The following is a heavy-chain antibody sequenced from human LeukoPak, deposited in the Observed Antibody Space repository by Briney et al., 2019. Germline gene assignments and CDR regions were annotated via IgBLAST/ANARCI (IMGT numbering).Heavy chain of an antibody. J-gene: IGHJ4*02. CDR1: GGSISSYY. D-gene: IGHD5-12*01. CDR3: ARGFDSKSTYFDY. Sequence: SETLSLTCTVSGGSISSYYWSWIRQPPGKGLEWIGYIYNSGSINYNPSLKSRVNISVDTSKNQFSLRLTSVSAADTAVYYCARGFDSKSTYFDYWGQGTLLTVSS. V-gene: IGHV4-59*01. CDR2: IYNSGSI.